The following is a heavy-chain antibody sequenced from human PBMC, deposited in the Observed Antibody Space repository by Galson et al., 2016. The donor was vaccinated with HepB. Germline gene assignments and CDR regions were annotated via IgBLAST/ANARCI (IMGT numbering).Heavy chain of an antibody. CDR1: GGSISSNNW. CDR3: ARRAVVGYRHLDHNWFDP. D-gene: IGHD2-15*01. CDR2: MFHSGNI. J-gene: IGHJ5*02. Sequence: ETLSLTCAVSGGSISSNNWWTRVRQPPGKGLEWIGEMFHSGNINFNPSLKRLVTLSVDKSRNQFSLRLNSVTAADTAVYYCARRAVVGYRHLDHNWFDPWGQGALVIVSS. V-gene: IGHV4-4*02.